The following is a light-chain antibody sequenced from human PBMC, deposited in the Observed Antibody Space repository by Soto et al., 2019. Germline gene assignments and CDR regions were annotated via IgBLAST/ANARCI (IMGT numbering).Light chain of an antibody. V-gene: IGLV2-14*01. CDR2: EVN. CDR3: SSYTRTNTRV. Sequence: QSALTQPASVSGSPGQSITISCTGTSSDVGAYDYVSWYQHHPGKAPKLMIYEVNNRPSGVSNRFSGSKSGNTASLTISGLQADDEADYFCSSYTRTNTRVFGGGTQLTVL. J-gene: IGLJ3*02. CDR1: SSDVGAYDY.